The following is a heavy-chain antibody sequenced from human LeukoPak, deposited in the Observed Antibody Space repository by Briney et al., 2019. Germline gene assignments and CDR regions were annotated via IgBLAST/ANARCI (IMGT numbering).Heavy chain of an antibody. J-gene: IGHJ1*01. Sequence: GGSLRLSCAASGFTFSDHYMDWVRQAPGKGLQWVGRSRNKGNSYTTEYAASVKGRFTISRDDSKKSMYLQMNSLKTEDTAVYCCARDLGHWGQGTLVTVSS. CDR1: GFTFSDHY. CDR3: ARDLGH. D-gene: IGHD1-26*01. CDR2: SRNKGNSYTT. V-gene: IGHV3-72*01.